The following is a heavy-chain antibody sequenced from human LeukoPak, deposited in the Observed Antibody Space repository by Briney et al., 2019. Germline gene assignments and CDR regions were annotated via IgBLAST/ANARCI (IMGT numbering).Heavy chain of an antibody. CDR3: ARDGGTYITETSTDRHNWMDP. J-gene: IGHJ5*02. CDR2: METIGTT. V-gene: IGHV4-61*02. CDR1: GGFISSAGFY. D-gene: IGHD1-20*01. Sequence: SETLSLTCTVSGGFISSAGFYWSWIRQPAGKGLEWIGRMETIGTTSYNPSLRSRVTISIDTSKNQFSLRLTSVTAADTAVYYCARDGGTYITETSTDRHNWMDPWGQGSLVTVSS.